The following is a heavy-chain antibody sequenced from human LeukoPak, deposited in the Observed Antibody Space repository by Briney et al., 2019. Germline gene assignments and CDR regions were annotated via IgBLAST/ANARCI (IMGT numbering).Heavy chain of an antibody. CDR3: AELGITMIGGV. CDR1: GFTFDDYA. Sequence: GGSLRLSCAASGFTFDDYAMHWVRQAPGKGLEWVSGISWNSGSIGYADSVKGRFAISRDNAKNTLNLQINSLRAEDTAVYYCAELGITMIGGVWGKGTTVTISS. CDR2: ISWNSGSI. J-gene: IGHJ6*04. V-gene: IGHV3-9*01. D-gene: IGHD3-10*02.